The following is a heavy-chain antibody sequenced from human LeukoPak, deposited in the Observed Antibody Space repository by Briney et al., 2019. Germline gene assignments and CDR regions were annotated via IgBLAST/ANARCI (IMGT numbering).Heavy chain of an antibody. J-gene: IGHJ4*02. CDR2: IYYSGST. CDR1: GGSISSYY. D-gene: IGHD3-22*01. Sequence: SETLSLTCTVSGGSISSYYWTWIRQPPGKGLQWIGNIYYSGSTSYNPSLKSRVTISVDTSNNQFSLKLSSVTAADTAVYYCASYVSSGLDHWGQGTLVTVSS. V-gene: IGHV4-59*01. CDR3: ASYVSSGLDH.